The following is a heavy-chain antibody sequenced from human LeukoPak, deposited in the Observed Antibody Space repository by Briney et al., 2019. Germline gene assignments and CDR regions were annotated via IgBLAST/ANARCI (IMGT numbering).Heavy chain of an antibody. V-gene: IGHV3-30-3*01. CDR3: ARDGYPGGDY. J-gene: IGHJ4*02. Sequence: GGSLRLSCAASGFTVSLYYMTWVRQAPGKGLEWVAVISYDGSNKYYADSVKGRFTISRDNSKNTLYLQMNSLRAEDTAVYYCARDGYPGGDYWGQGTLVTVSS. CDR2: ISYDGSNK. CDR1: GFTVSLYY. D-gene: IGHD3-22*01.